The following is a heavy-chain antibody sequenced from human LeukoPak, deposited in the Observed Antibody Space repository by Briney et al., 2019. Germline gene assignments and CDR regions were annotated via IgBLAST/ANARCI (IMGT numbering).Heavy chain of an antibody. V-gene: IGHV1-18*04. CDR2: ISTYIGVT. D-gene: IGHD4-11*01. CDR1: GFRFTSFG. Sequence: ASVNVSCTPSGFRFTSFGVSWVRQAPGQGLEWRGWISTYIGVTHYADKFEDRVTMTIDTSTTTAYMELRSLRYDDTAVYYCARDSDYSGNGNGDWFDPWGQGTVVTVSS. CDR3: ARDSDYSGNGNGDWFDP. J-gene: IGHJ5*02.